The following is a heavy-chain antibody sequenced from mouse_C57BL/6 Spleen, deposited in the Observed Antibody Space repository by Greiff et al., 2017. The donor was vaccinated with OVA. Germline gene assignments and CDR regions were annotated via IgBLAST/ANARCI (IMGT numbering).Heavy chain of an antibody. J-gene: IGHJ4*01. V-gene: IGHV5-17*01. CDR2: ISSGSSTI. D-gene: IGHD3-2*02. CDR1: GFTFSDYG. CDR3: ARRQLRPLYAMDY. Sequence: EVKLVESGGGLVKPGGSLKLSCAASGFTFSDYGMHWVRQAPEKGLEWVAYISSGSSTIYYADTVKGRFTISRDNAKNNLFLQLTSLRSEDTAMYDCARRQLRPLYAMDYWGQGTSVTVSS.